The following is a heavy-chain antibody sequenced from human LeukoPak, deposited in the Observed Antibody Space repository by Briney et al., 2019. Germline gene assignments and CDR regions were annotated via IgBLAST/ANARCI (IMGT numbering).Heavy chain of an antibody. CDR1: GYTFTNYA. Sequence: ASVKVSCKASGYTFTNYAMNWVRQAPGQGLEWMGWINTNTGNPTYAQGFTGRFVFSLDTSVSTAYLQISSLKAEDTAVYYCARAPWQLLQDAFDIWGQGTMVTVSS. D-gene: IGHD6-6*01. CDR2: INTNTGNP. J-gene: IGHJ3*02. V-gene: IGHV7-4-1*02. CDR3: ARAPWQLLQDAFDI.